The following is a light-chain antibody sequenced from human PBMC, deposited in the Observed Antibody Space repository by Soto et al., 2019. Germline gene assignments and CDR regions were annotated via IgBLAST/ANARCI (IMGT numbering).Light chain of an antibody. CDR3: QQYYSYHPG. Sequence: AIRMTQSPSSLSESTGDRVTITCRASQGISSYLAWYQQKPGKAPKLLIYAASTLQSGVPSRFSGGGSGTDFTLTISCLQYEDFATYYCQQYYSYHPGFGPGNKVDIK. J-gene: IGKJ3*01. V-gene: IGKV1-8*01. CDR2: AAS. CDR1: QGISSY.